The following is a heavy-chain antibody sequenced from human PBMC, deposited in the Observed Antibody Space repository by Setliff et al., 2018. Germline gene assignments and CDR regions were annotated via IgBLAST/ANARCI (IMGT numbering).Heavy chain of an antibody. Sequence: SETLSLTCAVSGGSISSSNWWSWVRQPPGRGLEWIGEIYHSGSTNYNPSLKSRVTISVDKSNNQFSLKLTSMTAADTAVYYCAKGGGRYHSDSWGQGILVTVSS. J-gene: IGHJ4*02. V-gene: IGHV4-4*02. D-gene: IGHD1-1*01. CDR1: GGSISSSNW. CDR2: IYHSGST. CDR3: AKGGGRYHSDS.